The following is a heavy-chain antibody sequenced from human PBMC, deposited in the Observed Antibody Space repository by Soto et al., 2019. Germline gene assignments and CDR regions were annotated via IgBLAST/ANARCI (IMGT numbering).Heavy chain of an antibody. CDR3: TVLWFGELPANY. J-gene: IGHJ4*02. D-gene: IGHD3-10*01. CDR1: GFTFSNAW. V-gene: IGHV3-15*01. CDR2: IKSKTDGGTT. Sequence: PGGSLRLSCAASGFTFSNAWMSWVRQAPGKGLEWVGRIKSKTDGGTTDYAAPVKGRFTTSRDDSKNTLYLQMNSLKTEDTAVYYCTVLWFGELPANYWGQGTLVTVSS.